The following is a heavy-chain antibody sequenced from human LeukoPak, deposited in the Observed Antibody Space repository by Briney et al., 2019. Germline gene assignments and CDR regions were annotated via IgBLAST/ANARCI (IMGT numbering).Heavy chain of an antibody. V-gene: IGHV4-31*03. J-gene: IGHJ3*02. Sequence: SETLSLTCTVSGGSISGGGYYWRWIRQHPGKGLEWIGYIYYSGSTYYNPSLKSRVTISVDTSKNQFSLKLSSVTAADTAVYYCARSVIVVVTNLPGGAFDIWGQGTMVTVSS. CDR3: ARSVIVVVTNLPGGAFDI. CDR1: GGSISGGGYY. D-gene: IGHD3-22*01. CDR2: IYYSGST.